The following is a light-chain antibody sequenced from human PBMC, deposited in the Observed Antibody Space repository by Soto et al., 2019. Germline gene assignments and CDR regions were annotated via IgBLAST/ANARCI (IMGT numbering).Light chain of an antibody. V-gene: IGKV3-11*01. CDR3: LRRSNWPIT. CDR1: QSINSY. J-gene: IGKJ4*01. Sequence: EIVLTQSPATLSLSPGEGATLSCRASQSINSYLAWYQQKPGQAPRRLIYDASNRATGVPARFSAFGSGADFTLTITSLEPEASAIYYCLRRSNWPITFGGGTKVEI. CDR2: DAS.